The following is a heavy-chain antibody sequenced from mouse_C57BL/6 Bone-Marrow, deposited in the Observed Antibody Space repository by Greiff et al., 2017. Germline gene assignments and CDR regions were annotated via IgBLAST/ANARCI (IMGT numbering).Heavy chain of an antibody. CDR3: ASLRSYAMDY. CDR2: ISSGSSTI. Sequence: EVKLMESGGGLVKPGGSLKLSCAASGFTFSDYGMHWVRQAPEKGLEWVAYISSGSSTIYYADTVKGRFTISRDNAKNTLFLQMTSLRSEDTAMYYCASLRSYAMDYWGQGTSVTVSS. V-gene: IGHV5-17*01. D-gene: IGHD1-1*01. J-gene: IGHJ4*01. CDR1: GFTFSDYG.